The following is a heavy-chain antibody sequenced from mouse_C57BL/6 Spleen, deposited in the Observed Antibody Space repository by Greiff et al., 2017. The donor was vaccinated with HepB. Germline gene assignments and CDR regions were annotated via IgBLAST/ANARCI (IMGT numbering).Heavy chain of an antibody. CDR2: INYDGSST. J-gene: IGHJ2*01. D-gene: IGHD1-1*01. CDR1: GFTFSDYY. CDR3: ARGSYYGSSYPLDY. Sequence: EVQLVESEGGLVQPGSSMKLSCTASGFTFSDYYMAWVRQVPEKGLEWVANINYDGSSTYYLDSLKSRFIISRDNAKNILYLHMSSLKSEDTATYYCARGSYYGSSYPLDYWGQGTTLTVSS. V-gene: IGHV5-16*01.